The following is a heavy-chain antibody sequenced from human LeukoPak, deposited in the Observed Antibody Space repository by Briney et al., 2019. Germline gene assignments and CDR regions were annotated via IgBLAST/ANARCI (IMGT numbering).Heavy chain of an antibody. CDR2: INHSGST. CDR3: ARGVQGIAIFGVATWRWFDP. Sequence: PSETLSFTCAVYDGSFSGYYWSWIRQPPGKGLEWIGEINHSGSTNYNPSLKSRVTISVDTSKNQFSLKLSSVTAADTAVYYCARGVQGIAIFGVATWRWFDPWGQGTLVTVSS. J-gene: IGHJ5*02. CDR1: DGSFSGYY. V-gene: IGHV4-34*01. D-gene: IGHD3-3*01.